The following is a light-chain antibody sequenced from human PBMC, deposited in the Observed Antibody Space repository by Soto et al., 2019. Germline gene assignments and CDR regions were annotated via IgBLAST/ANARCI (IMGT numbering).Light chain of an antibody. CDR1: QSISEW. Sequence: DLQMTQSPSTLSASVGDRVTITCRASQSISEWLAWYQQKPGRAPKLLIYHASRLGTGVPSRFSGSGSGTEFTLTITSLQPDDFGTHYCQQYNNMWTSGQWTKVGIK. J-gene: IGKJ1*01. CDR2: HAS. CDR3: QQYNNMWT. V-gene: IGKV1-5*01.